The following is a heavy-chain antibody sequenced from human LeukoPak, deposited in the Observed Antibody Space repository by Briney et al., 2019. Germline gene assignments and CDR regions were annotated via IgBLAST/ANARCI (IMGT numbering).Heavy chain of an antibody. V-gene: IGHV3-11*05. J-gene: IGHJ6*02. CDR2: IVTRSTYT. D-gene: IGHD1-14*01. Sequence: GGSLRLSCAASGFTFSGYHMSWIRQAPGKGLEWVSFIVTRSTYTNYADSVKGRFTISRHNAKNSLYLQMNSLRAEDTAVYYCARDIDLTAGIMDVWGPGTTVTVSS. CDR3: ARDIDLTAGIMDV. CDR1: GFTFSGYH.